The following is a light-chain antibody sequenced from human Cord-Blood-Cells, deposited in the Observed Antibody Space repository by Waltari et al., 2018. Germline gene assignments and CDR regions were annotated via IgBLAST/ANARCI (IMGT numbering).Light chain of an antibody. J-gene: IGLJ1*01. V-gene: IGLV2-14*01. CDR3: SSYTSSSTLLYV. CDR2: EVS. Sequence: QSALTQPASVSGSPGQSITISCTGTSSDVGGYNYVSWYQQHPGKVPKLMIYEVSNRPSGVSNRFSGSKSGTTASLTISGLQAEDEADYYCSSYTSSSTLLYVFGTGTKVTVL. CDR1: SSDVGGYNY.